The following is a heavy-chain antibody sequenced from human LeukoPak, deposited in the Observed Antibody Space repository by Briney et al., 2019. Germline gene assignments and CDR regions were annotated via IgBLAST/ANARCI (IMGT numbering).Heavy chain of an antibody. Sequence: SETLSLTCTLSSGSIGTYYWAWIRQTPGKGLEWIGYISYSGSTKHNPSLTRRITISLDTSKNQYSLELRSMTAADTAMYYCARQAGSFTTFDFWGQGTLVTVSS. CDR2: ISYSGST. J-gene: IGHJ4*02. CDR1: SGSIGTYY. D-gene: IGHD1-26*01. V-gene: IGHV4-59*08. CDR3: ARQAGSFTTFDF.